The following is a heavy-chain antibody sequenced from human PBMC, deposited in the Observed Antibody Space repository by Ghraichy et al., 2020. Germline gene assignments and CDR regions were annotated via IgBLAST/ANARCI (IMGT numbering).Heavy chain of an antibody. CDR3: ARGIRAAGYNWFDP. J-gene: IGHJ5*02. Sequence: SETLSLTCTVSGGSITTSTFYWGWLRQPPGKGLEWIGSMFDSGNNYYNPSLRRRVSMDVDTSKNQFSLKVTSVTAADTATYFCARGIRAAGYNWFDPWGQGRLVIVSS. V-gene: IGHV4-39*01. D-gene: IGHD6-13*01. CDR1: GGSITTSTFY. CDR2: MFDSGNN.